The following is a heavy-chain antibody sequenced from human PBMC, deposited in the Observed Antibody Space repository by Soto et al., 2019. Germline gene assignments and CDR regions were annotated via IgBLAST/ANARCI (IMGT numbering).Heavy chain of an antibody. V-gene: IGHV3-64D*06. CDR3: VKDSAPRDGYNTQPGA. Sequence: PGGSLRLSCSASGFTFSIYAMHWGRQAPGKGLEYVSAVSTNWGTSYYSNSVKGRFTNSRDNPRNTLYPHMNSPRSEDTAVYYCVKDSAPRDGYNTQPGAWGLGTLVTVSS. CDR2: VSTNWGTS. CDR1: GFTFSIYA. D-gene: IGHD5-12*01. J-gene: IGHJ5*02.